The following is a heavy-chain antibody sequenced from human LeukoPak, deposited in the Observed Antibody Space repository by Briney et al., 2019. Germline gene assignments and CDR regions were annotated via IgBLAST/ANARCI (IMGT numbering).Heavy chain of an antibody. J-gene: IGHJ6*03. CDR1: GGSISSYY. V-gene: IGHV4-4*07. CDR3: ARDGYGSGTPGYYYYMDV. Sequence: SETLSLTCTVSGGSISSYYWSWIRQPARKGLEWIGRIYTSGSTNYSPSLKSRVTMSVDTSKNQFSLKLSSVTAADTAVYYCARDGYGSGTPGYYYYMDVWGKGTTVTISS. D-gene: IGHD3-10*01. CDR2: IYTSGST.